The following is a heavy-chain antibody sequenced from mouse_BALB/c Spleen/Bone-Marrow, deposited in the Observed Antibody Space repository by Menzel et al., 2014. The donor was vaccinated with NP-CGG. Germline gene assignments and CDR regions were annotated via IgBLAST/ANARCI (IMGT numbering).Heavy chain of an antibody. CDR3: ARSHFYGNYFDY. V-gene: IGHV5-17*02. CDR2: VSTGSTII. Sequence: EVMLVESGGGLVQPGGSRKLSCAASGFTLSNFGMHWFRQSPEKGLEWVAFVSTGSTIIYYADTVKGRFTISRDNPENTLFLQMTSLRSEDTAIYYCARSHFYGNYFDYWGQGTTLTVSS. CDR1: GFTLSNFG. J-gene: IGHJ2*01. D-gene: IGHD2-1*01.